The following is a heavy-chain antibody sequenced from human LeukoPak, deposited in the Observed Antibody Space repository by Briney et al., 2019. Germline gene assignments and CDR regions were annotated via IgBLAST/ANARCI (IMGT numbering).Heavy chain of an antibody. V-gene: IGHV3-30-3*01. Sequence: PGGSLRLSCAASGFTFSSYAMHWVRQAPGKGLEWVAVISYDGSNKYYADSVKGRFTISRDNSKNKLYMQMNSLRAEDTAVYYCARDYSLEYPTYDSRLDYWGQGTLVTVSS. CDR1: GFTFSSYA. D-gene: IGHD3-22*01. CDR3: ARDYSLEYPTYDSRLDY. CDR2: ISYDGSNK. J-gene: IGHJ4*02.